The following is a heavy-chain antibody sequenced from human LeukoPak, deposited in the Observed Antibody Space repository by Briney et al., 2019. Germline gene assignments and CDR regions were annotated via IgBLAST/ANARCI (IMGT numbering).Heavy chain of an antibody. CDR1: GFTFSSYA. Sequence: GGSLRLSCAASGFTFSSYAMSWVRQAPGKGLEWVSAISGSGGSTYYADSVKGRFTISRDNSKNTLYLQMNSLGAEDTAVYYCARVPSSYYYGMDVWGQGTTVTVSS. CDR2: ISGSGGST. J-gene: IGHJ6*02. V-gene: IGHV3-23*01. CDR3: ARVPSSYYYGMDV. D-gene: IGHD2-2*01.